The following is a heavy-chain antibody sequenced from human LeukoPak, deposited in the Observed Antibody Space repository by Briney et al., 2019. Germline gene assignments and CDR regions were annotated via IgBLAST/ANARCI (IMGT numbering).Heavy chain of an antibody. V-gene: IGHV4-59*01. D-gene: IGHD1-26*01. J-gene: IGHJ4*02. CDR2: IYYSGST. CDR1: GGSISSYY. CDR3: ATQSGSYSKNDY. Sequence: SETLSLTCTVSGGSISSYYWSWIRQPPGKGLEWIGYIYYSGSTNYNPSLKSRVTISVETSKNEFSLKLRSVTAADTAVYYCATQSGSYSKNDYWGQGTLVTVSS.